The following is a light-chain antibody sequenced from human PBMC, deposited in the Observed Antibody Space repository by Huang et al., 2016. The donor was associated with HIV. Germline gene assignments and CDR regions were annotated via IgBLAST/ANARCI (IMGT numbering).Light chain of an antibody. CDR2: DAS. CDR3: QQANSFPQT. Sequence: DIQMTQSPSSVSASVGDSVTITCRASQDISSWLAWYQQKPGKAPKLLIYDASSLQSGVPSRFSGSGSGTEFTLTISSLQPEDSATYYCQQANSFPQTFGRGTKVEIK. J-gene: IGKJ4*01. V-gene: IGKV1-12*01. CDR1: QDISSW.